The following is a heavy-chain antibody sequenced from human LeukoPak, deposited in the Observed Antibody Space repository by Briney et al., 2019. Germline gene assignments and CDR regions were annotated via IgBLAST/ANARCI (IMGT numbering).Heavy chain of an antibody. D-gene: IGHD3-10*01. J-gene: IGHJ4*02. CDR3: AREAILLPHFDY. V-gene: IGHV3-21*01. Sequence: GGPLRLSCAASGFTFSSYNMNWVRQAPGKGLEWVSSISSSSTYIYYADSVKGRFTISRDNANNSLSLQMNSLRAEDTAVYYCAREAILLPHFDYWGQGALVTVSS. CDR2: ISSSSTYI. CDR1: GFTFSSYN.